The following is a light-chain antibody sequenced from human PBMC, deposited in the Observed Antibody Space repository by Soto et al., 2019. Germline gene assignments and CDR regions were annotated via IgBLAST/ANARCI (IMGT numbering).Light chain of an antibody. V-gene: IGLV2-14*03. CDR3: SSYSNSRTLV. CDR2: DVS. Sequence: SVLTQPASVSGSPGQSITISCTGSSSDVGAYHYVSWYQRHPGKAPKLMIYDVSNRPSGVSNRFSGSKSGNTASLTISGLQAEDEADCYCSSYSNSRTLVFGGGTKLTVL. CDR1: SSDVGAYHY. J-gene: IGLJ2*01.